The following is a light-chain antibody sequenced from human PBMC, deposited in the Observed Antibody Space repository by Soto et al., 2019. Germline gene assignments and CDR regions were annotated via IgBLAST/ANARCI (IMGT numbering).Light chain of an antibody. CDR2: DVN. CDR3: SSYSSTSTLVV. J-gene: IGLJ2*01. V-gene: IGLV2-14*03. Sequence: QSALTQPASVSGSPGQSITISCTGASSDVGGYNYVSWYQHHPGKAPKLMIYDVNNRPSGVSNRFSGSKSGNTASLTISGLQAEDETTYYCSSYSSTSTLVVFGGGTKVTVL. CDR1: SSDVGGYNY.